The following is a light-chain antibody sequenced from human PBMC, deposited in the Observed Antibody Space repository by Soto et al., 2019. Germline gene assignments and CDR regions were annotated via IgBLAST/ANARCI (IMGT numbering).Light chain of an antibody. CDR1: QSVSSY. CDR3: QQRSNWPS. V-gene: IGKV3-11*01. Sequence: EIVLTQSPATLSLSPGERATLSCRASQSVSSYLALYQQISGQAPRLLIYDASNRATGIPARFSGSGSGTDFTLTISSLEPEDFAVYYCQQRSNWPSFGQGTRLEIK. J-gene: IGKJ5*01. CDR2: DAS.